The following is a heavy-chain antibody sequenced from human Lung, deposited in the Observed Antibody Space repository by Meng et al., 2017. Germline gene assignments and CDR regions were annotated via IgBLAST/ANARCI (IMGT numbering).Heavy chain of an antibody. CDR2: IYHSGST. Sequence: QGQLQEVGPGVGEPSGARSLTCAGSGCCISSSNWWSGVGQPPAKGLEWIGEIYHSGSTNYNPSLKSRVTISVYKSKYQFSLKLSSVTAADTAMYYCARRGLWLDPQNFDYWGQGTLVTVSS. J-gene: IGHJ4*02. CDR3: ARRGLWLDPQNFDY. D-gene: IGHD6-19*01. V-gene: IGHV4-4*02. CDR1: GCCISSSNW.